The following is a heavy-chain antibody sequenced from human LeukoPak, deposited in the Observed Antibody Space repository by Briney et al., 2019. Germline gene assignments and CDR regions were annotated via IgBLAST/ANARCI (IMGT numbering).Heavy chain of an antibody. CDR3: ARDWDSGYDTYYFDY. J-gene: IGHJ4*02. CDR1: GFTFRTYE. Sequence: GGSLRLSCAASGFTFRTYEMNWVRQAPGMGLEWVSYISSSGSTKYNADSVKGRLTISRDNAKNSLFLQMNSLRDEDTAVYYCARDWDSGYDTYYFDYWGQGTLVTVSS. V-gene: IGHV3-48*03. D-gene: IGHD5-12*01. CDR2: ISSSGSTK.